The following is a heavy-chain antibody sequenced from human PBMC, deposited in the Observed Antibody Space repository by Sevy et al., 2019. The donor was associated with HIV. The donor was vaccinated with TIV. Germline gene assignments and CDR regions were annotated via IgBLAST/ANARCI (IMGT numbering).Heavy chain of an antibody. V-gene: IGHV3-33*01. CDR3: ARDLSWEPGMIDY. Sequence: GGSLRLSCAASGFTFSSYGMHWVRQAPGKGLEGVAVIWYDGSNKYYADSVKGRFTISRDNSKNTLYLQMNSLRAEDTAVYYCARDLSWEPGMIDYWGQGTLVTVSS. J-gene: IGHJ4*02. D-gene: IGHD1-26*01. CDR2: IWYDGSNK. CDR1: GFTFSSYG.